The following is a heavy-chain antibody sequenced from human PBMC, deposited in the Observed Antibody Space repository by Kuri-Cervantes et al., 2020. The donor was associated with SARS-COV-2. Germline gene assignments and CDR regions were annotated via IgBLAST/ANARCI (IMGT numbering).Heavy chain of an antibody. CDR1: GFTFSSYS. V-gene: IGHV3-21*01. J-gene: IGHJ4*02. CDR3: ARAQRGLMVALDY. CDR2: ISSSSRYI. Sequence: GGSLRLSCAASGFTFSSYSMNWVRQAPGKGLEWVSSISSSSRYIYYADSVKGRFTISRDNAKNSLYLQMNSMRAEDTAVYYCARAQRGLMVALDYCGQGTLVTVSS. D-gene: IGHD5-12*01.